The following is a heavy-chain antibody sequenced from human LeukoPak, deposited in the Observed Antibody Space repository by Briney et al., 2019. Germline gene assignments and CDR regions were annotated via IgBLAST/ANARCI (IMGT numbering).Heavy chain of an antibody. V-gene: IGHV3-21*01. D-gene: IGHD5-24*01. Sequence: GGSLRLSCAASGFTFSSYSMNWVRQPPGKGLEWVSSISSSSSYIYYSDSVKGRFTISRDNAKNTLYLQMNSLRAEDTAVYYGARWSRHGYNYPDYWGQGTMVTVSS. J-gene: IGHJ4*02. CDR2: ISSSSSYI. CDR3: ARWSRHGYNYPDY. CDR1: GFTFSSYS.